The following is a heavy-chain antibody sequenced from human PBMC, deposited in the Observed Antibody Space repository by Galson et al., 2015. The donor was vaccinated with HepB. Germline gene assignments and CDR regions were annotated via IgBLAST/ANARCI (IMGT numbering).Heavy chain of an antibody. D-gene: IGHD3-3*01. J-gene: IGHJ6*02. CDR2: IIPIFGTA. CDR1: GGTFSSYA. V-gene: IGHV1-69*13. CDR3: AGDLRKSTIFGVVPRPYYYGMDV. Sequence: SVKVSCKASGGTFSSYAISWVRQAPGQGLEWMGGIIPIFGTANYAQKFQGRVTITADESTSTAYMELSSPRSEDTAVYYCAGDLRKSTIFGVVPRPYYYGMDVWGQGTTVTVSS.